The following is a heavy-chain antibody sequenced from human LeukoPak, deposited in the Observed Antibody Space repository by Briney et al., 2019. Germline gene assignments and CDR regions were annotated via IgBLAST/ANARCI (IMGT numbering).Heavy chain of an antibody. J-gene: IGHJ5*02. V-gene: IGHV4-4*02. CDR1: GGSISSSNW. CDR3: NVLLWFGEFNWFDP. D-gene: IGHD3-10*01. CDR2: IYHSGST. Sequence: SGTPSLTCAVSGGSISSSNWWSWVRQPPGKGLEWIGEIYHSGSTNYNPSLKSRGTISVDKSKNQFSLKLSSVTAADTAVYYCNVLLWFGEFNWFDPWGQGTLVTVSS.